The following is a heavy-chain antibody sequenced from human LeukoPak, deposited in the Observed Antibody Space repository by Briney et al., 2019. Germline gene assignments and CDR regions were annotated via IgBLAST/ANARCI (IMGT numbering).Heavy chain of an antibody. Sequence: GGSLRLSCAASGFTFSSYAMSWVRQAPGKGLEWVSAISGSGGSTYYADSVKGRFTISRDNSKNTLYLQMNSLRAEDTAVYYCAKAGRKLGNYYYYYGMDVWGQGTTVTVSS. J-gene: IGHJ6*02. D-gene: IGHD1-14*01. CDR2: ISGSGGST. CDR3: AKAGRKLGNYYYYYGMDV. V-gene: IGHV3-23*01. CDR1: GFTFSSYA.